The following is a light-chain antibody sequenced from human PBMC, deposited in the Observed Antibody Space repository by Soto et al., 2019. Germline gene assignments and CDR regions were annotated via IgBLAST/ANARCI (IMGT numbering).Light chain of an antibody. CDR2: EVS. CDR3: SSYTSTSTVV. Sequence: QSVLTQPASVSGSPGQSITISCTGTSSDVGGYNYVSWYQQHPGKAPKLMIYEVSNRPSGVSNRFSGPKSANTASLTISGLQAEDEADYYCSSYTSTSTVVFGGGTKLTVL. J-gene: IGLJ2*01. V-gene: IGLV2-14*01. CDR1: SSDVGGYNY.